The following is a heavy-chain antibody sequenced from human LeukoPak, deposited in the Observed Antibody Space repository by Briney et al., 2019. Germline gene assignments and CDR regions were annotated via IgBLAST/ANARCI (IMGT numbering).Heavy chain of an antibody. D-gene: IGHD3-9*01. CDR3: ATLDYDILTGFLH. J-gene: IGHJ4*02. CDR1: GYSFTSYW. CDR2: IYPGDSDT. Sequence: GESLKISCKGSGYSFTSYWIGWVRQMPGKGREWMGIIYPGDSDTRYSPSFQGQVTISADKSISTAYLQWSSLKASDTAMYYCATLDYDILTGFLHWGQGTLVTVSS. V-gene: IGHV5-51*01.